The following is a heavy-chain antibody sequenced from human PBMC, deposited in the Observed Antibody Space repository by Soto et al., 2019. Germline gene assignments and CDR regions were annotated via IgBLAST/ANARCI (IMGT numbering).Heavy chain of an antibody. D-gene: IGHD1-26*01. J-gene: IGHJ4*02. Sequence: GGSLRLSCTGSGFTFSSYGMNWVRQAPGSGLEWVSYISHGDDTIHYSDSVKGRFTISRDNAKNSLYLQMNNLRVEDSALYYCAREGDGNYFYFDYWGQGTRVTVSS. CDR3: AREGDGNYFYFDY. CDR1: GFTFSSYG. V-gene: IGHV3-48*03. CDR2: ISHGDDTI.